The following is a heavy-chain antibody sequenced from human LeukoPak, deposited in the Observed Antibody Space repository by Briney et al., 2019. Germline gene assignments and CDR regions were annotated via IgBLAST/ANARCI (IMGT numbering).Heavy chain of an antibody. CDR2: IIPIFGTA. CDR1: GGTFSSYA. D-gene: IGHD6-13*01. J-gene: IGHJ5*02. CDR3: ARSRMVPGYSSSWYGGGNWFDP. V-gene: IGHV1-69*06. Sequence: SVKVSCKASGGTFSSYAISWVRQAPGQGLEWMGGIIPIFGTANYAQKFQGRVTITADKSTSTAYMELSSLRSEDTAVYYCARSRMVPGYSSSWYGGGNWFDPWGQGTLVTVSS.